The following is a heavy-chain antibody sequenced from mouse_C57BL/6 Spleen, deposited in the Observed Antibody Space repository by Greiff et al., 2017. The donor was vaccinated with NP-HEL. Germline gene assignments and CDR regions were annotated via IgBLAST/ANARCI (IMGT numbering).Heavy chain of an antibody. V-gene: IGHV1-7*01. Sequence: QVQLKQSGAELAKPGASVKLSCKASGYTFTSYWMHWVKQRPGQGLEWIGYINPSSGYTKYNQKFKDKATLTADKSSSTAYMQLSSLTYEDSAVYYCARIYDYDVRVVDYWGQGTTLTVSS. CDR2: INPSSGYT. CDR3: ARIYDYDVRVVDY. CDR1: GYTFTSYW. J-gene: IGHJ2*01. D-gene: IGHD2-4*01.